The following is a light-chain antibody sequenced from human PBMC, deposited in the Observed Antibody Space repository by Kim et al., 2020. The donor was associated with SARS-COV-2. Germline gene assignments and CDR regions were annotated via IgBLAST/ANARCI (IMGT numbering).Light chain of an antibody. Sequence: SPVERATLSSRASQTINNKLVWYQQKPGQAPRLLIYDATTRATGVPARFIGSGSETDFTLTISSLQSEDFAVYYCQQSNDWPPLTFGQGTKVDIK. V-gene: IGKV3-15*01. CDR1: QTINNK. J-gene: IGKJ1*01. CDR2: DAT. CDR3: QQSNDWPPLT.